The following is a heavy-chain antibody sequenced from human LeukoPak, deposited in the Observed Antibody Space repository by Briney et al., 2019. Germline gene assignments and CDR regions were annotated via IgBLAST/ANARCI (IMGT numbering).Heavy chain of an antibody. CDR1: GYTFTSYY. Sequence: ASVKVSCKASGYTFTSYYMHWVRQAPGEGLEWMGIINPSGGSTSYAQKFQGRVTMTRDMSTSTVHMELSSLRSEDTAVYYCGLSGYDSDYPDYWGQGTLVTVSS. J-gene: IGHJ4*02. D-gene: IGHD5-12*01. V-gene: IGHV1-46*01. CDR3: GLSGYDSDYPDY. CDR2: INPSGGST.